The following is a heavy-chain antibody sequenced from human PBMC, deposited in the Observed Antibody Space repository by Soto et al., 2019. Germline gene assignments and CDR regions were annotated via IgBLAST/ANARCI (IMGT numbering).Heavy chain of an antibody. CDR1: GFTFTDHY. CDR3: ARDNRGAN. CDR2: INSGGSNI. D-gene: IGHD3-10*01. J-gene: IGHJ4*02. V-gene: IGHV3-11*01. Sequence: QVQLVESGGGLVKPGGSLRLSCTASGFTFTDHYMTWIRQAPGKGLEWVSYINSGGSNIYYADSVRGRFNISRDNAKNSGKLQMRSPRADDTAIYYCARDNRGANWGQGTLVIVSS.